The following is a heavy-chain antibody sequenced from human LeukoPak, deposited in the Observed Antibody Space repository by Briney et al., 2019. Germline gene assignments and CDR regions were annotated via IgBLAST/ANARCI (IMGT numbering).Heavy chain of an antibody. CDR1: GYTFTGYY. CDR3: ARQKIPPSITMVRGVILMDV. CDR2: INPKSGDT. J-gene: IGHJ6*04. D-gene: IGHD3-10*01. V-gene: IGHV1-2*02. Sequence: ASVKVSCKASGYTFTGYYLHWMRQAPGQGLNWMAWINPKSGDTHYAQKLQGRVTMTTDTSTSTAYMELRSLRSDDTAVYYCARQKIPPSITMVRGVILMDVWGKGTTVTISS.